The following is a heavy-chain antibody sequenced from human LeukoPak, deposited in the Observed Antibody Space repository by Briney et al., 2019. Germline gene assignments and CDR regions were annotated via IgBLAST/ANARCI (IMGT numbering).Heavy chain of an antibody. CDR1: GFTFSDYY. D-gene: IGHD6-13*01. V-gene: IGHV3-11*01. CDR3: ARGPLIAAAGTW. Sequence: GRSLRLSCAASGFTFSDYYMSWIRQAPGKGLEWLSYISSGRDRSTIYYADSVKGRFSISRDNAKNILYLQINSLRAEDTAVYYCARGPLIAAAGTWWGQGTLVTVSS. CDR2: ISSGRDRSTI. J-gene: IGHJ4*02.